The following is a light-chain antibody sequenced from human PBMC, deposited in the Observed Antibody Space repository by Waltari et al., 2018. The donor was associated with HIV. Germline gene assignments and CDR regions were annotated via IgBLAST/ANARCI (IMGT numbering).Light chain of an antibody. CDR1: KSVSSN. V-gene: IGKV3-15*01. CDR3: QQYINRPPYT. CDR2: GAS. J-gene: IGKJ2*01. Sequence: EIVMTQPPATRSVSPGERATLPCRASKSVSSNLAWYQQKPGKAPRLRIYGASTRATGVPARFSGSGAGKEFTLTISSLQSQDFAVYYCQQYINRPPYTFGQGTKVEI.